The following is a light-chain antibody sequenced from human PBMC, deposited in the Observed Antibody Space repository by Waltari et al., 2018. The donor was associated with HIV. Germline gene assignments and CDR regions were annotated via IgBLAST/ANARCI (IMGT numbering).Light chain of an antibody. V-gene: IGKV3-15*01. CDR3: QQYIDWPPIT. Sequence: VMTQSPATLYVSPGERVTLSCRASQSISNNLAWYQVKPGQTPRLLIYGASTRATGTPATFSGSGSGTDFTLTISSLQSEDFAVYYCQQYIDWPPITFGQGTRLEIK. J-gene: IGKJ5*01. CDR2: GAS. CDR1: QSISNN.